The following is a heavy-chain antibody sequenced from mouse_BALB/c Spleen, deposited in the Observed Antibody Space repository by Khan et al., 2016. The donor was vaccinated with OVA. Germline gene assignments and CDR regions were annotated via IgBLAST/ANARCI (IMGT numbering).Heavy chain of an antibody. CDR3: TRSGYGSFAY. CDR1: GYTFSSYY. J-gene: IGHJ3*01. CDR2: INPNNGDS. V-gene: IGHV1S81*02. Sequence: QVQLKQSGAELVKTGASVKLSCKASGYTFSSYYLYWVKQRPGQGPEWIGEINPNNGDSNFNEKFKSKATLTVDKFSYTAYMQLSSLTSEDSAVYYCTRSGYGSFAYWGQGTLVTVSA. D-gene: IGHD2-2*01.